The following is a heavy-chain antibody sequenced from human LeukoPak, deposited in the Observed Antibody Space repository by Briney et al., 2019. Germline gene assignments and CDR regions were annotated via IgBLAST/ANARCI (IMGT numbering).Heavy chain of an antibody. CDR2: ISYDGSNK. J-gene: IGHJ6*03. Sequence: PGGSLRLSCAASGFTFSSYAMHWVRQAPGKGLEWVAVISYDGSNKYYADSVKGRFTISRDNSKNTLYLQMNSLRAEDTAVYYCAKGSGSSRYYYYYYMDVWGKGTTVTVSS. CDR3: AKGSGSSRYYYYYYMDV. D-gene: IGHD6-13*01. CDR1: GFTFSSYA. V-gene: IGHV3-30-3*01.